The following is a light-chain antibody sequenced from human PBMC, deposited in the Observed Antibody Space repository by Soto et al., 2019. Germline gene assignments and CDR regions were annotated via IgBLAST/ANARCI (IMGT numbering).Light chain of an antibody. J-gene: IGKJ5*01. CDR1: QSVSSSY. Sequence: EIVLTQSPGTLSLSPGERATLSCRASQSVSSSYLAWYQQKPGQAPRLLIYDASNRATGIPARFSGSGSGTEFTLTITSLQSEDFAVYYCQQNNHWPPTFGQGTRLEIK. V-gene: IGKV3D-15*01. CDR2: DAS. CDR3: QQNNHWPPT.